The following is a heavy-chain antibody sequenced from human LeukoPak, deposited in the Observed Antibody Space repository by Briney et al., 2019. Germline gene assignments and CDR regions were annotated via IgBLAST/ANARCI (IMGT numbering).Heavy chain of an antibody. CDR1: GGSFSGYY. CDR2: INHSGST. Sequence: PSETLSLTCAVYGGSFSGYYWSWIRQPPGKGLEWIGEINHSGSTNYNPSLKSRVTISVDTSKNQFSLKLSSVTAADTAVYYCARAVGSSGWTYFDYWGQGTLVTVSS. V-gene: IGHV4-34*01. CDR3: ARAVGSSGWTYFDY. D-gene: IGHD6-19*01. J-gene: IGHJ4*02.